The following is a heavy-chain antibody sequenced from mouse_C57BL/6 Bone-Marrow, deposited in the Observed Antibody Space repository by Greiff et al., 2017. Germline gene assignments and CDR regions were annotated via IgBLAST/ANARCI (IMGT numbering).Heavy chain of an antibody. D-gene: IGHD3-3*01. CDR1: GYTFTNYW. Sequence: VQVVESGAELVRPGTSVKMSCKASGYTFTNYWIGWAKQRPGHGLEWIGDIYPGGGCTNYNEKFKGKATLTADKSSSTAYMQFSSLTSEDSAIYYSASGDLLYARDYGGQGTSVTVSS. V-gene: IGHV1-63*01. CDR3: ASGDLLYARDY. CDR2: IYPGGGCT. J-gene: IGHJ4*01.